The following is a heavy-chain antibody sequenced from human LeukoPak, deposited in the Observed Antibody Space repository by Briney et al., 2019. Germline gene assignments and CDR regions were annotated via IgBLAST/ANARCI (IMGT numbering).Heavy chain of an antibody. Sequence: GGSLRLSCAASGFTFSSYAVSWVRQAPGKGLEWVSAISGSGGSTYYADSVKGRFTISRDNSKNTLYLQMNSLRAEDTAVYYCAKDAYYDILTGSTLFDYWGQGTLVTVSS. CDR2: ISGSGGST. CDR3: AKDAYYDILTGSTLFDY. J-gene: IGHJ4*02. V-gene: IGHV3-23*01. D-gene: IGHD3-9*01. CDR1: GFTFSSYA.